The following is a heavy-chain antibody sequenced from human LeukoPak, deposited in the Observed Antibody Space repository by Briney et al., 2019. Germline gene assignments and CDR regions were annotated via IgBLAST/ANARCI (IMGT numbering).Heavy chain of an antibody. Sequence: SETLSLTCAVYGGSFSGYYWSWIRQPPGKGLEWIGEINHSGSTNYNPSLKSRVTISVDTTKNQFSLKLSSVTAADTAVYYCARAVYDFWSGYAKPFDYWGQGTLVTVSS. J-gene: IGHJ4*02. CDR3: ARAVYDFWSGYAKPFDY. CDR2: INHSGST. D-gene: IGHD3-3*01. CDR1: GGSFSGYY. V-gene: IGHV4-34*01.